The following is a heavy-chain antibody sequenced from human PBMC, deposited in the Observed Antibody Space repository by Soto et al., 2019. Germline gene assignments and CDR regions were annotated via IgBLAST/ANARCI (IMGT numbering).Heavy chain of an antibody. V-gene: IGHV4-30-4*01. CDR2: IYYSGST. CDR3: ASGIVGAMIYYYFDY. CDR1: GGSISSGDYY. D-gene: IGHD1-26*01. J-gene: IGHJ4*02. Sequence: SETLSLTCTVSGGSISSGDYYWSWIRQPPGKGLEWIGYIYYSGSTYYNPSLKSRVTISVDTSKNQFSLKLSSVTAADTAVYYCASGIVGAMIYYYFDYWGQGTLVTVSS.